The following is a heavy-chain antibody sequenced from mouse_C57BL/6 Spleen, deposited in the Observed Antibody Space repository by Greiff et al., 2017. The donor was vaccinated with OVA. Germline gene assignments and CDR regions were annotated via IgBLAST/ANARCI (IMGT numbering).Heavy chain of an antibody. V-gene: IGHV7-3*01. CDR2: IRNKANGYTT. Sequence: EVKLVESGGGLVQPGGSLSLSCAASGFTFTDYYMSWVRQPPGKALEWLGFIRNKANGYTTEYSASVKGRFTISRVNYQSILYLQMIALRAEDSATYYCTRYGAGFDDWGQGTTLSVAT. CDR1: GFTFTDYY. CDR3: TRYGAGFDD. J-gene: IGHJ2*01.